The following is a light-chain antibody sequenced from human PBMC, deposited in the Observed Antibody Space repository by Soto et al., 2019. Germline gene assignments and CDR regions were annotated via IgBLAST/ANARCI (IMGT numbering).Light chain of an antibody. CDR1: SGDIGAFKY. Sequence: QSALTQPASVSGSPGQSITISCTGTSGDIGAFKYVSWYQQEPGNAPKLLIYEVSRRPSGISNRFSGSRSGNTASLTISGLQAEDETDYYCSSYTSANTLLFGTGTK. V-gene: IGLV2-14*01. J-gene: IGLJ1*01. CDR2: EVS. CDR3: SSYTSANTLL.